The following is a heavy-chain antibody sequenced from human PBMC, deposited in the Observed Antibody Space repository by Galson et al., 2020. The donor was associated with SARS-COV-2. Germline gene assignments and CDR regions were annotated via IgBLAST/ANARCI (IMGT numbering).Heavy chain of an antibody. Sequence: ASVKVSCKASGYTFTSYGISWVRQAPGQGLEWMGWISAYNGNTNYAQKLQGRVTMTTDTSTSTAYMELRSLRSDDTAVYYCARDSGLVGVPAANQPRIRLMDVWGQGTTVTVSS. CDR2: ISAYNGNT. J-gene: IGHJ6*02. V-gene: IGHV1-18*01. CDR1: GYTFTSYG. CDR3: ARDSGLVGVPAANQPRIRLMDV. D-gene: IGHD2-2*01.